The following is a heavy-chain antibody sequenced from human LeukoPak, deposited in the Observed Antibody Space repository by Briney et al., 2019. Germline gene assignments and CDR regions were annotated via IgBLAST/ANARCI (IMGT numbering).Heavy chain of an antibody. Sequence: GGSLRLSCAVSGLTVSSNYMSWVRQAPGKGLEWVSVMYSGGSTYYADSVKGRFTISRDNSKNTLYLQMNSLRAEDTAVYYCAREVSYAFNFWGQGTKVTVSS. J-gene: IGHJ3*01. CDR1: GLTVSSNY. CDR2: MYSGGST. CDR3: AREVSYAFNF. V-gene: IGHV3-53*01. D-gene: IGHD1-14*01.